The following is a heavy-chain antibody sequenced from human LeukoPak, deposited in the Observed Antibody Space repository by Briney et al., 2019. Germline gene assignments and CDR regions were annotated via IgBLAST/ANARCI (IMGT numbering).Heavy chain of an antibody. CDR1: GFTFSSYS. J-gene: IGHJ6*04. D-gene: IGHD3-10*02. CDR2: ISTSSSYI. Sequence: GGSLRLSCAASGFTFSSYSMSWVRQAPGQGLEWVSSISTSSSYIYYADSVKGRFTISRDNAKNSLYLQMNSLGAEDTAVYYCAELGITMIGGVWGKGTTVTISS. CDR3: AELGITMIGGV. V-gene: IGHV3-21*01.